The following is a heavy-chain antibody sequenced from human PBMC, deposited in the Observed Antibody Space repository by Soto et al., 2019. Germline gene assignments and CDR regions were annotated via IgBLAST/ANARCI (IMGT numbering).Heavy chain of an antibody. J-gene: IGHJ4*02. Sequence: QLQLQESGPGLVKPSETLSLTCTVSGGSISSSSYYWGWIRQPPGKGLEWIGSTYYSGSTYYNPSLKSRVTISVDTSKNEFALKLSSVTAADTAVYYCARQAVAGTFDYWGQGTLVTVSS. D-gene: IGHD6-19*01. V-gene: IGHV4-39*01. CDR3: ARQAVAGTFDY. CDR2: TYYSGST. CDR1: GGSISSSSYY.